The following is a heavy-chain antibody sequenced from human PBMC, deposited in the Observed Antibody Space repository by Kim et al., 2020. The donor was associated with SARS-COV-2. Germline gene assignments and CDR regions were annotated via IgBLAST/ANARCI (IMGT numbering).Heavy chain of an antibody. V-gene: IGHV3-21*01. CDR2: ISRNSDYI. J-gene: IGHJ4*02. D-gene: IGHD3-10*01. CDR3: AKDLSLGRPGGFDY. Sequence: GGSLRLSCAASEFTFSRYSMNWVRQAPGKGLEWVSTISRNSDYIYYADSVEGRFTISRDNAKNSLYLQTNSLRADDTDMYYCAKDLSLGRPGGFDYWGQGNLVTVAS. CDR1: EFTFSRYS.